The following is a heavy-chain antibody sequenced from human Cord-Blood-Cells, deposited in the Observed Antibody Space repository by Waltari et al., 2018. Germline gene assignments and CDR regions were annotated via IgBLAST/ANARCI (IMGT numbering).Heavy chain of an antibody. V-gene: IGHV3-7*01. CDR1: GLTFSSYW. D-gene: IGHD5-18*01. Sequence: EVQLVESGGGLVQPGGSLRISCAGSGLTFSSYWMSWVRQAPGKGLEWVANIKQDGSEKYYVDSVKGRFTISRDNAKNSLYLQMNSLRAEDTAVYYCARAPRGYSYGIDYWGQGTLVTVSS. CDR3: ARAPRGYSYGIDY. CDR2: IKQDGSEK. J-gene: IGHJ4*02.